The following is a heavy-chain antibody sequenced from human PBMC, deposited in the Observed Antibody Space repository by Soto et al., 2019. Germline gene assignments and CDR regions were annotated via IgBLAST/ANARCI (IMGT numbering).Heavy chain of an antibody. V-gene: IGHV4-61*01. CDR1: GGSVSSGSYY. CDR3: ARLTSGTTYYYYYYGMDV. J-gene: IGHJ6*02. CDR2: IYYSGST. Sequence: SETLSLTCTVSGGSVSSGSYYWSWIRQPPGKGLEWIGYIYYSGSTNYNPSLKSRVTISVDTSKNQFSLKLSSVTAADTAVYYCARLTSGTTYYYYYYGMDVWGQGTTVTVSS. D-gene: IGHD1-7*01.